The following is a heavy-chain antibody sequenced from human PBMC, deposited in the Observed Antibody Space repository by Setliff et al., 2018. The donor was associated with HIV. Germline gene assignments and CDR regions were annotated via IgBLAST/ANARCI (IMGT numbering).Heavy chain of an antibody. CDR3: AREDTHYYDSSGYYSSYFDY. D-gene: IGHD3-22*01. CDR2: ISYDGSNK. CDR1: GFTFNSYG. V-gene: IGHV3-30*01. Sequence: GESLKISCAASGFTFNSYGMHWVRQAPGKGLEWVALISYDGSNKYYADSAKGRFTISRDNSKTTLYLQMNSLRAEDTAVYYRAREDTHYYDSSGYYSSYFDYWGQGTLVTVSS. J-gene: IGHJ4*02.